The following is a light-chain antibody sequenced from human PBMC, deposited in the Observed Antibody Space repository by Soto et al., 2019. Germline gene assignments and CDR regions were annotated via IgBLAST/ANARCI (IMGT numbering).Light chain of an antibody. CDR1: SSDVGGYNY. V-gene: IGLV2-11*01. J-gene: IGLJ2*01. CDR2: DVS. CDR3: CSYAGSYTWV. Sequence: QSVLTQPRSMSGSPAQSVTISCTGTSSDVGGYNYVSWYQQHPGKAPKFMIYDVSQRPSGVPDRFSGSKSGNTASLTISGLQAEDEADYYCCSYAGSYTWVFGGGTKLTVL.